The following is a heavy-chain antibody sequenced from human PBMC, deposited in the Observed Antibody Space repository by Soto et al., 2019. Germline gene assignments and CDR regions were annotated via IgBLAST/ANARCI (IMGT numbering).Heavy chain of an antibody. CDR2: VIPVFGLA. J-gene: IGHJ5*02. V-gene: IGHV1-69*10. CDR3: AKDYELDPWFDP. CDR1: GGTFSSYA. Sequence: SVKVSCKSSGGTFSSYAISWVRQAPGQGLEWMGGVIPVFGLATYAQKVQGRVTITADKSTNTAYMEVSSLRSEDTAVYYCAKDYELDPWFDPWGQGTLVTVSS. D-gene: IGHD3-16*01.